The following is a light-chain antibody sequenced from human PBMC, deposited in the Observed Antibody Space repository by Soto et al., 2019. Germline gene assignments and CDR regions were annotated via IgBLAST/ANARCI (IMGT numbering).Light chain of an antibody. CDR1: QSVSNN. J-gene: IGKJ2*03. V-gene: IGKV3-15*01. Sequence: EIVMTKSPATLSMSPGVRATLSCRASQSVSNNLAWYQQKPGQAPRLLMYDASTRATGIPARFSGSGSGMEFTLTISSLQSEDFAVYYCQQYNNWPLYSFGQGTRLEIK. CDR3: QQYNNWPLYS. CDR2: DAS.